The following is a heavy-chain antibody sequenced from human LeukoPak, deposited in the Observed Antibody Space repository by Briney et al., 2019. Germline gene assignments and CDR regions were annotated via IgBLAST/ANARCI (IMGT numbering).Heavy chain of an antibody. Sequence: GGSLRLSCAASGFTFSNYWMNWVRQAPGKGLECVANIKQDGSEKYYVASVKGRFTISRDNAKNSLYLQMNSLRAEDTAVYYCTRGRGMDVWGQGTTVTVFS. V-gene: IGHV3-7*01. CDR3: TRGRGMDV. CDR1: GFTFSNYW. CDR2: IKQDGSEK. J-gene: IGHJ6*02.